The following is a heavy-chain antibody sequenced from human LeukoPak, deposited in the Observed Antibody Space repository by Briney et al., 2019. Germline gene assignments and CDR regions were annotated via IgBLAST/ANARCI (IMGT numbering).Heavy chain of an antibody. Sequence: GGSLRLSCAASGFTFSSYAMHWVRQAPGKGLEWVAVISYDGSNKYYADSVKGRFTISRDNSKNTLYLQMNSLRAEDTAVYYCARDVDSSWWDLDYWGQGTLVTVSS. J-gene: IGHJ4*02. CDR1: GFTFSSYA. CDR3: ARDVDSSWWDLDY. V-gene: IGHV3-30-3*01. CDR2: ISYDGSNK. D-gene: IGHD6-13*01.